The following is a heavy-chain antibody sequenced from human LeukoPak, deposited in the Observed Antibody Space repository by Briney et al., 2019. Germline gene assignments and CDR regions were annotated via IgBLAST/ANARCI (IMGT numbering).Heavy chain of an antibody. Sequence: GGSLRLSCAASGFTFSGYGMHWVRHAPGKGLEWVAFIRYDGSNKYYADSVKGRFTISRDNSKNTLYLQMNSLRAEDTAVYYCAKDRYYDILTGYIDYWGQGTLVTVSS. CDR3: AKDRYYDILTGYIDY. D-gene: IGHD3-9*01. CDR1: GFTFSGYG. CDR2: IRYDGSNK. J-gene: IGHJ4*02. V-gene: IGHV3-30*02.